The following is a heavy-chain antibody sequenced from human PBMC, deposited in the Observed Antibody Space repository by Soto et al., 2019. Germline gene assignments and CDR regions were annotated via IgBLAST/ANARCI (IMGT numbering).Heavy chain of an antibody. CDR3: ARYRDYDFFFDI. D-gene: IGHD3-3*01. V-gene: IGHV1-69*02. J-gene: IGHJ3*02. Sequence: QVQLVQSGAEVKKPGSSVKVSCKASGGTFSSYTISWVRQAPGQGLEWMGRIIPILGIANYAQKFQGRVTITADKSTSTAYMELSSLRSEDKAVYYCARYRDYDFFFDIWGQGTMVTVSS. CDR2: IIPILGIA. CDR1: GGTFSSYT.